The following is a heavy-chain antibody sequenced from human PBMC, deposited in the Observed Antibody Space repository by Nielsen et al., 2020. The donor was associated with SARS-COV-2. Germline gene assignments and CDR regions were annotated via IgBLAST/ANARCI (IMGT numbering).Heavy chain of an antibody. J-gene: IGHJ5*02. CDR1: GGSISSGGYY. Sequence: SETLSLTCTVSGGSISSGGYYWSWIRQHPGKGLEWIGYIYYSGSTYYNPSLKSRVTISVDTSKNQFSLKLSSVTAADTAVYYCAREWGVWYGSGSYSWFDPWGQGTLVTVSS. V-gene: IGHV4-31*03. D-gene: IGHD3-10*01. CDR3: AREWGVWYGSGSYSWFDP. CDR2: IYYSGST.